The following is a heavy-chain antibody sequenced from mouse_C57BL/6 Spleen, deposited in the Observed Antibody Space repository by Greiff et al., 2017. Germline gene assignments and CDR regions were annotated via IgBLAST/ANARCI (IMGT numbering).Heavy chain of an antibody. CDR2: ISDGGSYT. D-gene: IGHD2-4*01. Sequence: DVQLVVSGRGLVKPGGSLKLSCAGSGFTFSRYALSWVRQTPEKRLEWVATISDGGSYTCYPDNVTVRFTISRDDAKSNLYLQSGHLKSEDSAMNYCDRAPDYDGWGTGTTVAASS. CDR1: GFTFSRYA. V-gene: IGHV5-4*01. J-gene: IGHJ1*03. CDR3: DRAPDYDG.